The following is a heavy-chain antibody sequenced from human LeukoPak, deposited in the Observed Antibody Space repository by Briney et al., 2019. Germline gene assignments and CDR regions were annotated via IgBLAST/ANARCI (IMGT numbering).Heavy chain of an antibody. Sequence: GGSLRLSCVTPGFTFNNHWTSWVRQAPGKGLEWVANIKPDGSDKHYVDSVKGRFTISSDSAKNSLYLQMNSLRAEDTAVYYCARYSGYSGFDFDSWGQGTLVTVSA. J-gene: IGHJ4*02. CDR3: ARYSGYSGFDFDS. CDR2: IKPDGSDK. V-gene: IGHV3-7*03. D-gene: IGHD5-12*01. CDR1: GFTFNNHW.